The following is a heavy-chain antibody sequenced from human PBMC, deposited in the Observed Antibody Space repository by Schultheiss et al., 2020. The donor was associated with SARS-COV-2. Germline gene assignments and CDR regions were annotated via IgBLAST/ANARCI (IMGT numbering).Heavy chain of an antibody. V-gene: IGHV3-30*03. CDR3: ARRLERQVDAFDI. J-gene: IGHJ3*02. CDR2: ISYDGSNK. D-gene: IGHD1-1*01. CDR1: GFTFSSYG. Sequence: GESLKISCAASGFTFSSYGMHWVRQAPGKGLEWVAVISYDGSNKYYADSVKGRFTISRDNAKNSLYLQMNSLRAEDTAVYYCARRLERQVDAFDIWGQGTMVTVSS.